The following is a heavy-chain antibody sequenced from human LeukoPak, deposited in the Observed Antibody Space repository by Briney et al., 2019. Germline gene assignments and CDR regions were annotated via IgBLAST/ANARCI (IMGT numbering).Heavy chain of an antibody. V-gene: IGHV3-23*01. Sequence: GGSLRLSCAASGFTFSSDAMSWVRQAPGKGLEWISAISGSGGSTYYADSVKGRFTISRDNSKNTLYLQMNSLRAEDTAVYYCAKAGFWSGYYSSWFDPWGQGTLITVSS. CDR1: GFTFSSDA. D-gene: IGHD3-3*01. CDR3: AKAGFWSGYYSSWFDP. J-gene: IGHJ5*02. CDR2: ISGSGGST.